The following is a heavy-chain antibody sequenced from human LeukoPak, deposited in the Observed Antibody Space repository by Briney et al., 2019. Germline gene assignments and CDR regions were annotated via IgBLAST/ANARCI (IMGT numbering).Heavy chain of an antibody. CDR2: TRDKPHTYTT. V-gene: IGHV3-72*01. Sequence: GGSLRLSCAASGFTFTDQYLDWVRQAPGKGLEWVGRTRDKPHTYTTEYAASVKGRFTISRDDSKISLYLLRNSLKIEDTAIYYCARVVADVFDIWGQGTMVTVSS. CDR3: ARVVADVFDI. CDR1: GFTFTDQY. D-gene: IGHD2-15*01. J-gene: IGHJ3*02.